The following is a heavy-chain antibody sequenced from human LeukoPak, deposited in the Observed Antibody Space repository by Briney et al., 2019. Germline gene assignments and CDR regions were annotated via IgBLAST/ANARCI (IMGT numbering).Heavy chain of an antibody. J-gene: IGHJ4*02. CDR3: ARALHPIRGSYQYYFDY. CDR2: IYFSGST. Sequence: PSETLSLTCTVSGGSISSYCWSWIRQPPGKGLEWIGYIYFSGSTSYNPSLKSRLTISVDTSKNQFSLKLSSVTAADTAVYYCARALHPIRGSYQYYFDYWGQGALVTVSS. V-gene: IGHV4-59*01. D-gene: IGHD3-16*02. CDR1: GGSISSYC.